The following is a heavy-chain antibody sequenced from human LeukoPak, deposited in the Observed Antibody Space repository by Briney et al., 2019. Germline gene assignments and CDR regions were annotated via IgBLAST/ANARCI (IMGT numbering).Heavy chain of an antibody. V-gene: IGHV1-3*01. Sequence: ASVKVSCKASGYTFTSYAMHWVRQAPGQRLEWIGWINAGNGNTKYSQKLQGRVTMTTDTSTSAAYMELRSLRSDDTAVYYCAIALHYYDSSGSGIYWGQGTLVTVSS. CDR1: GYTFTSYA. J-gene: IGHJ4*02. CDR2: INAGNGNT. D-gene: IGHD3-22*01. CDR3: AIALHYYDSSGSGIY.